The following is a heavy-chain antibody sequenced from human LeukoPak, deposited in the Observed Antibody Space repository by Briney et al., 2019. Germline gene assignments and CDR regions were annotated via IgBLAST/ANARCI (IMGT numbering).Heavy chain of an antibody. J-gene: IGHJ4*02. Sequence: PGRSLRLSCAASGFTFADYAMHWVRQTPGKGLEWVSGISWNSGNIDYADSVKGRFTISRDNAKNSLYLQMNSLRAEDTAVYYCARSSRLTFDYWGQGTLVTVSS. CDR3: ARSSRLTFDY. V-gene: IGHV3-9*01. CDR1: GFTFADYA. D-gene: IGHD6-6*01. CDR2: ISWNSGNI.